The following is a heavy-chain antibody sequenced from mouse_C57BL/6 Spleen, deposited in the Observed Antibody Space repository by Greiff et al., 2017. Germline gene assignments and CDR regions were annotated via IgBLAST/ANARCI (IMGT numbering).Heavy chain of an antibody. CDR2: IYPRSGNT. V-gene: IGHV1-81*01. D-gene: IGHD2-4*01. Sequence: QVQLQQSGAELARPGASVKLSCKASGYTFTSYGISWVKQRTGQGLEWIGEIYPRSGNTYYNEKFKGKATLTADKSSSTAYMELRSLTSEDSAVYFCARGENDYDGGLAYWGQGTLVTVSA. CDR3: ARGENDYDGGLAY. J-gene: IGHJ3*01. CDR1: GYTFTSYG.